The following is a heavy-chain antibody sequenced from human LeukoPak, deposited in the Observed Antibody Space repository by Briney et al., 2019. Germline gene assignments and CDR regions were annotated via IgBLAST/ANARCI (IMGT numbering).Heavy chain of an antibody. CDR2: IVHSGST. CDR1: GGSFSDYY. V-gene: IGHV4-34*12. J-gene: IGHJ4*02. Sequence: SETLSLTCAVSGGSFSDYYWSWIRQPPGKGLGWIGEIVHSGSTNYNPSLKSRVTISIDTSKNQFSLKLSSVTAADTAVYYCARDAGRGGFYFDYWGQGTLVTVSS. D-gene: IGHD2-15*01. CDR3: ARDAGRGGFYFDY.